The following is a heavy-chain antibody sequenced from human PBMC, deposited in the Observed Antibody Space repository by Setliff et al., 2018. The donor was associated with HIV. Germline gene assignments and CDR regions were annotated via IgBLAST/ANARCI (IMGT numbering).Heavy chain of an antibody. V-gene: IGHV4-59*01. CDR2: IYYSGST. CDR3: ARNPCSGGSCPDAFDI. Sequence: PSETLSLTCTVSGGSISSYYWSWIRQPPGKGLEWIGYIYYSGSTNYNPSLKSQVTISVDTSKNQFSLKLSSVTAADTAVYYCARNPCSGGSCPDAFDIWGQGTMVTVSS. J-gene: IGHJ3*02. D-gene: IGHD2-15*01. CDR1: GGSISSYY.